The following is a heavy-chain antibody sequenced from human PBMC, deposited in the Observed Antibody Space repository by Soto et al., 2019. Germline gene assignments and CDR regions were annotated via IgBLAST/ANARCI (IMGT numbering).Heavy chain of an antibody. V-gene: IGHV3-30*18. Sequence: GGSLRLSCAASGFTFSDYDMHWVRQAPGKGLEWVAIISYDGNNKYYADSVKGRFTISRDNSRNTLFLQMSSLRAEDTALYYCAEDRANARYYYETGGYPASWGQRSLVTVSS. D-gene: IGHD3-22*01. CDR2: ISYDGNNK. CDR1: GFTFSDYD. CDR3: AEDRANARYYYETGGYPAS. J-gene: IGHJ5*02.